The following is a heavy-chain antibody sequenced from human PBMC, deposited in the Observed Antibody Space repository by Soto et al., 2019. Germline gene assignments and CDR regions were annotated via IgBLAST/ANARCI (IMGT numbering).Heavy chain of an antibody. Sequence: SETLSLTCTVSGGSISSSSYYWGWIRQPPGKGLEWIGSIYYSGSTYYNPSLKSRVTISVDTSKNQFSLKLSSVTAADTAVYYCARSMVYTTNWFDPWGQGTLVTVSS. V-gene: IGHV4-39*01. J-gene: IGHJ5*02. CDR2: IYYSGST. CDR1: GGSISSSSYY. D-gene: IGHD2-8*01. CDR3: ARSMVYTTNWFDP.